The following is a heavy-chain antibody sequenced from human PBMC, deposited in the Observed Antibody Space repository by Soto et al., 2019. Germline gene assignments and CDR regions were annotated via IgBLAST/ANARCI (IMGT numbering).Heavy chain of an antibody. Sequence: GSLRLSCAASGFTFSDHYMDWVRQAPGKGLEWVGRTRNKANNYTTQYAASVRGRFTISRDDSKNSLYLQMNSLKAEDTAVYYCAVYRASSAYWGQGTLVTVSS. CDR3: AVYRASSAY. D-gene: IGHD6-19*01. J-gene: IGHJ4*02. V-gene: IGHV3-72*01. CDR1: GFTFSDHY. CDR2: TRNKANNYTT.